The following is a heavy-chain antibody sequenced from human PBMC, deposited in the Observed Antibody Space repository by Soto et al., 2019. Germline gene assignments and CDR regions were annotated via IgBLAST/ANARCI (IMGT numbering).Heavy chain of an antibody. CDR3: ARAVVLTGYYYFDY. J-gene: IGHJ4*02. Sequence: SDTVSLTSLLSGGSINSSTDDSSWSSQPPGKGLEWIGNDYYGGSTYYNPSLKSRVTISVDTSKSPFSLKLSSVTAADTAVYYCARAVVLTGYYYFDYWGPGILVTVS. D-gene: IGHD3-9*01. V-gene: IGHV4-39*01. CDR2: DYYGGST. CDR1: GGSINSSTDD.